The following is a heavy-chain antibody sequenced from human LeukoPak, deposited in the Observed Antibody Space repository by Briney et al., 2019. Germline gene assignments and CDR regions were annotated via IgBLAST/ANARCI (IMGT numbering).Heavy chain of an antibody. CDR2: ISAYNGNT. D-gene: IGHD3-10*01. CDR3: ARGGPVYGSGSYYNPIDY. V-gene: IGHV1-18*01. Sequence: ASVKVSCKASGYTFTSYGISWVRQAPGQGLEWMGWISAYNGNTNYAQKLQGRVTMTTDTSTSTAYMELRSLRSDDTAVYYCARGGPVYGSGSYYNPIDYWGQGTLVTVSS. J-gene: IGHJ4*02. CDR1: GYTFTSYG.